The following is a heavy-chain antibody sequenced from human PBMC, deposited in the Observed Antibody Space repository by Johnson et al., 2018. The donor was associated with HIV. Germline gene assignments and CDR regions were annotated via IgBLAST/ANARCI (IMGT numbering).Heavy chain of an antibody. V-gene: IGHV3-43*01. Sequence: LLVESGGVVVQPGGSLRLSCAASGFTFDDYTMHWVRQAPGKGLEWVSLISWDGGSTYYADSVKGRFTISRDNSKNSLYLQMNSLRTEDTALYYCAKDSLSMITWGGAFDIWGQGTMVTVSS. D-gene: IGHD7-27*01. CDR2: ISWDGGST. J-gene: IGHJ3*02. CDR1: GFTFDDYT. CDR3: AKDSLSMITWGGAFDI.